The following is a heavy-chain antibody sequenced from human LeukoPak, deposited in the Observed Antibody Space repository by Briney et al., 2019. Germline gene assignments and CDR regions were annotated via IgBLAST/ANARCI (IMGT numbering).Heavy chain of an antibody. CDR1: GYSISSDYY. D-gene: IGHD2-15*01. J-gene: IGHJ4*02. CDR3: VRDRDRRDFDY. V-gene: IGHV4-38-2*02. CDR2: ICHSGTT. Sequence: SETLSLTCAVSGYSISSDYYWGWIRQPPGKGLEWIGSICHSGTTHYNPSLKSRVTISVDTSKNQFSLKLSSVTAADTAVYYCVRDRDRRDFDYWGQGTLVTVSS.